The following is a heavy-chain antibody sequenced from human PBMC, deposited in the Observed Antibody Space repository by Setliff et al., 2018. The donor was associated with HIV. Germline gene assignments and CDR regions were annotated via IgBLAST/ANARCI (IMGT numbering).Heavy chain of an antibody. CDR1: GGSFSGYD. D-gene: IGHD6-6*01. V-gene: IGHV4-34*01. J-gene: IGHJ2*01. CDR2: INHSGFT. CDR3: ARSRDARGWYFDL. Sequence: LSLTCGVYGGSFSGYDWNWSWIRQPPGKGLEWIGEINHSGFTNYNPSLKSRVTISVDTSKNQFSLKVSSVTAADTAVYYCARSRDARGWYFDLWGRGTLVTVSS.